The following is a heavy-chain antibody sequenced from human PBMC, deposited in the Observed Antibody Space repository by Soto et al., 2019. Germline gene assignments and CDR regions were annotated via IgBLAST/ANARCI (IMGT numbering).Heavy chain of an antibody. CDR1: GLTFSSYA. J-gene: IGHJ3*01. D-gene: IGHD2-2*01. V-gene: IGHV3-23*01. Sequence: GGSLRLSCAASGLTFSSYAMTWVRQAPGKGLEWVSAISGSGYSTDYADSVKGRFTISRDNSKNTLYLQMNSLRVEDMAVYYCAKDMLSAAASDAFDFWGQGTMVTVSS. CDR2: ISGSGYST. CDR3: AKDMLSAAASDAFDF.